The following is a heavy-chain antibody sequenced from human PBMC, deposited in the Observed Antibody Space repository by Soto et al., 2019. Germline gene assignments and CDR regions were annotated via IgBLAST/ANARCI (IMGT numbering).Heavy chain of an antibody. V-gene: IGHV1-18*01. CDR2: ISGYNDNT. CDR1: GDIFSTYG. D-gene: IGHD2-2*01. J-gene: IGHJ6*03. CDR3: AGAHCSSTSCYAGGLYYYYMNV. Sequence: GASVKVSCKASGDIFSTYGISWVRQAPGQGLGWMGWISGYNDNTKYAQKFQGRVIMTAVTSTSTAYMELSSLRSEDTAVYYCAGAHCSSTSCYAGGLYYYYMNVWGKGTTVTVS.